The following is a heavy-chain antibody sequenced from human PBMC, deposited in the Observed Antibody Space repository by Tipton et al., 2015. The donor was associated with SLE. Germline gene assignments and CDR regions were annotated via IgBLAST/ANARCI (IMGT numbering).Heavy chain of an antibody. Sequence: TPSLTCTVTSGSVNDNNYYWGWIRQPPGKGLEWVGSVFYTGATSYNPSLKSRVSISVDTSKNQFSLRLTSVTAADTATYYCARDLDSGSFHWDSWGQGTLVTVSS. CDR2: VFYTGAT. V-gene: IGHV4-39*07. J-gene: IGHJ4*02. CDR3: ARDLDSGSFHWDS. D-gene: IGHD1-26*01. CDR1: SGSVNDNNYY.